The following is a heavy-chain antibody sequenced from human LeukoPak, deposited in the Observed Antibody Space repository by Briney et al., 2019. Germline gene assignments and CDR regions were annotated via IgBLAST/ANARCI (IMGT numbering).Heavy chain of an antibody. J-gene: IGHJ4*02. CDR1: GFSITSYY. CDR3: ARVFARGGEISGSYYYY. V-gene: IGHV4-59*13. CDR2: IHYSEST. D-gene: IGHD1-26*01. Sequence: SETLSLTCTVSGFSITSYYWSWIRQPPGKGLEWIGLIHYSESTTYNPSIKSRVTMSVDKSKNQFPLQLRSVTAADTGMYYCARVFARGGEISGSYYYYWGQGTLVTVSS.